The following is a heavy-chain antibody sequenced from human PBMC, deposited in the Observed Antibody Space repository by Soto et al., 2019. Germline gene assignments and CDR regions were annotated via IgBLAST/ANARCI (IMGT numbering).Heavy chain of an antibody. CDR3: ARIGLYDSDDYYYPDY. J-gene: IGHJ4*02. CDR1: GGSISSTNL. Sequence: PSEPLSLTCAVSGGSISSTNLLTWVRQPPGNGLEWIGEIYHTGSTTFNPSLKSRVTISVDKSKNHFSLKVSSVTTADTAVYYCARIGLYDSDDYYYPDYWGQGTLVTVS. V-gene: IGHV4-4*02. CDR2: IYHTGST. D-gene: IGHD3-22*01.